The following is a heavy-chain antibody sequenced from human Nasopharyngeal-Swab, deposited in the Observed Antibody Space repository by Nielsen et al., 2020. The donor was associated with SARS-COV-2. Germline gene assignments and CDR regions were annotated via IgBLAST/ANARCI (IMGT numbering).Heavy chain of an antibody. CDR2: INHSGST. J-gene: IGHJ4*02. D-gene: IGHD4-17*01. CDR3: LMTTVTTLDY. CDR1: GGSFSGYY. Sequence: SETLSLTCAVYGGSFSGYYWSWIRQPPGKGLEWIGEINHSGSTNYNPSLKSRVTISVDTSKNQFSLKLSSVTAADTAVYYCLMTTVTTLDYWGQGTLVTVSS. V-gene: IGHV4-34*03.